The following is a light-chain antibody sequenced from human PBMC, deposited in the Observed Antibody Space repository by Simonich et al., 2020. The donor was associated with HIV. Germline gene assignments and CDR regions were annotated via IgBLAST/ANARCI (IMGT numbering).Light chain of an antibody. V-gene: IGLV2-14*03. CDR1: SSDVGAYNY. J-gene: IGLJ2*01. Sequence: QSALTQPASVSGSPGQSITISCTGTSSDVGAYNYVSWYQHHPGKAPKLMIYDVNKRPSGVSTRFSGSKSGYTASLTISGLQAEDEADYYCSSYTSSRSVIFGGGTKLTVL. CDR2: DVN. CDR3: SSYTSSRSVI.